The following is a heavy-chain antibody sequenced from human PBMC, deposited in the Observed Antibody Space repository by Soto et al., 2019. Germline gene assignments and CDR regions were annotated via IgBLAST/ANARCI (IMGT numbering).Heavy chain of an antibody. CDR2: IYWDDDK. CDR3: EHSWWGGDCLQSYSSHYYYGIDV. J-gene: IGHJ6*01. Sequence: QITLKESGPTLVRPTQTLTLTCTFSGFSLSTSGLGVGWTRQPPGKALEWLALIYWDDDKRYSPSRKSRITITKDISTIQEVLTMNSMDPVDKATYYCEHSWWGGDCLQSYSSHYYYGIDVWGQGITVTFAS. D-gene: IGHD2-21*02. V-gene: IGHV2-5*02. CDR1: GFSLSTSGLG.